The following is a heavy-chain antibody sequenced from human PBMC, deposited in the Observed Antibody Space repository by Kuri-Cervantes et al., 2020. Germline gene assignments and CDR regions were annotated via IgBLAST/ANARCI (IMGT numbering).Heavy chain of an antibody. CDR3: AKDLFILNYYDSSGLLDY. J-gene: IGHJ4*02. V-gene: IGHV3-30*02. CDR1: GFIFSRYW. Sequence: GESLKISCAASGFIFSRYWMSWVRQAPGKGLEWVAVIWYDGSNKYYADSVKGRFTISRDNSKNTLYLQMNSLRAEDTAVYYCAKDLFILNYYDSSGLLDYWGQGTLVTVSS. D-gene: IGHD3-22*01. CDR2: IWYDGSNK.